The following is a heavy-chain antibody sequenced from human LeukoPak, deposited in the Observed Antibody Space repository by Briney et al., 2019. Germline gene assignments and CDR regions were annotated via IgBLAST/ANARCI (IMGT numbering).Heavy chain of an antibody. Sequence: GGSLRLSCAASGFTFSSYWMSWVRQAPGKGLEWVANIKQDGSEKYYVDSVKGRFTISRDNAKNSLYLQMNSLRAEDTAVYYCARDNSGCDLRYFDYWGQGTMVTVSS. CDR3: ARDNSGCDLRYFDY. CDR1: GFTFSSYW. J-gene: IGHJ4*02. V-gene: IGHV3-7*01. D-gene: IGHD5-12*01. CDR2: IKQDGSEK.